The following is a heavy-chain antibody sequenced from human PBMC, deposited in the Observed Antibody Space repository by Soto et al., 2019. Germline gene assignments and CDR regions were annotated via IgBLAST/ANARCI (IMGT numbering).Heavy chain of an antibody. Sequence: GGSLRPSCAASGFNFGDYAMHWVRQTPGQGLEWVSGLNWNSVTPGYGDSVKGRFSISRDNGKYALYLQMTSLRPEDTALYYCVKDISGAYSGPNYDAWGQGTLVTVSS. V-gene: IGHV3-9*01. D-gene: IGHD1-26*01. CDR1: GFNFGDYA. CDR2: LNWNSVTP. CDR3: VKDISGAYSGPNYDA. J-gene: IGHJ4*02.